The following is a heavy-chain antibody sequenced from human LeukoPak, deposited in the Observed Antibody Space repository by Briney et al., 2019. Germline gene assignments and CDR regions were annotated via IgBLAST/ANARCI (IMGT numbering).Heavy chain of an antibody. V-gene: IGHV3-23*01. CDR3: AKYGSGQLWLLGWYFDF. D-gene: IGHD3-16*01. CDR1: GCTFYNYA. J-gene: IGHJ2*01. Sequence: GGSQRLSCAASGCTFYNYAVTWVRQAPGKGLEWVSSISHDGASTHYADSVKGRFTISRDNSKNTVFLQMDSLRAEDTAVYFCAKYGSGQLWLLGWYFDFWGRGTLVSVSS. CDR2: ISHDGAST.